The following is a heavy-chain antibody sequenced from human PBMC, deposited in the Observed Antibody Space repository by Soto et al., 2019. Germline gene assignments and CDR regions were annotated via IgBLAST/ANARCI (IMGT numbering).Heavy chain of an antibody. CDR2: IYYSGST. V-gene: IGHV4-30-4*01. J-gene: IGHJ4*02. CDR1: GGSISSGDYY. D-gene: IGHD3-22*01. Sequence: PSETLSLTCTVSGGSISSGDYYWSWIRQPPGKGLEWIGYIYYSGSTYYNPSLKSRVTISVDTSKNQFSLKLSSVTAADTAVYYCARGHYDSSGYYYDYWGQGTLVTVSS. CDR3: ARGHYDSSGYYYDY.